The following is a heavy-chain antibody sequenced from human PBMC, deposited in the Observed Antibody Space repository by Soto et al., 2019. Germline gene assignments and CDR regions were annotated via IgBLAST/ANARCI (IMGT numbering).Heavy chain of an antibody. Sequence: LRLSCEASGLTFNSYWLHWVLNAPGKGLVGVSHINTDGSNTNYADSVKGRFTISRDNAKSTLFLQMNSLRDEDTAVYYCSREFCSGGNCYTYYFDPWGQGIPVTVSS. CDR3: SREFCSGGNCYTYYFDP. J-gene: IGHJ5*02. CDR2: INTDGSNT. CDR1: GLTFNSYW. D-gene: IGHD2-15*01. V-gene: IGHV3-74*01.